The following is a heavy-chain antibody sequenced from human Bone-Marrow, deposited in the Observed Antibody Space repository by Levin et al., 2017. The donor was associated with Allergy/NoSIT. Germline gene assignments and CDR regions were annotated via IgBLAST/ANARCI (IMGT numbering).Heavy chain of an antibody. CDR2: ISPNTGDA. CDR1: GYTFTGHY. J-gene: IGHJ3*02. D-gene: IGHD4-17*01. CDR3: ARDRSYGEGFDS. Sequence: GESLKISCQTSGYTFTGHYIHWVRQAPGQGLEWMGWISPNTGDANYAQRFRGRVTMTRDASISAAYMELSKLRSDDTAVYYCARDRSYGEGFDSWGQGTKVTVFS. V-gene: IGHV1-2*02.